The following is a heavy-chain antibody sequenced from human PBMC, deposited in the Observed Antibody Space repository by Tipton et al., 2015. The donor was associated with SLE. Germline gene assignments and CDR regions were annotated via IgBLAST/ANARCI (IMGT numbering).Heavy chain of an antibody. Sequence: TLSLTCTVSGGSISTYYWSWIRQSPGKGLEFIGYIHDGESANYNPSPKGRATISLDTSKNQISLKLTSMTAADTAMYYCTKGSVRADDYWGQGILVTVSS. CDR3: TKGSVRADDY. CDR2: IHDGESA. J-gene: IGHJ4*02. CDR1: GGSISTYY. V-gene: IGHV4-59*01.